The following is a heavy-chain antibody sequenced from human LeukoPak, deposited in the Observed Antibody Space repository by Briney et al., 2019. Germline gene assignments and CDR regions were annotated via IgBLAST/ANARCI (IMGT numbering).Heavy chain of an antibody. Sequence: ASVKVSCKASGGTFSSYAISWVRQAPGQGLEWMGGIIPIFGTANYAQKFQGRVTITTDESTSTAYMELSSLRSEDTAVYYCASLDYGAKWGYFDYWGQGTLVTVSS. J-gene: IGHJ4*02. CDR1: GGTFSSYA. CDR3: ASLDYGAKWGYFDY. CDR2: IIPIFGTA. D-gene: IGHD4-17*01. V-gene: IGHV1-69*05.